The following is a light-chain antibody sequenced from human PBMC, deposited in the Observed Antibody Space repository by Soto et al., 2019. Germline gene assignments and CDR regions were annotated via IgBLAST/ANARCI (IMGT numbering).Light chain of an antibody. CDR1: SSNIGAGYN. CDR2: GND. V-gene: IGLV1-40*01. Sequence: QSVLTQPPSVSGAPGQRVTISCTGSSSNIGAGYNVHWYQQLPGTAPKLLIYGNDNRPSGVPDRIYGSKSGTSASLAITGLHAEDEADYYFQSYDSSLSGLFGTGTKLTVL. J-gene: IGLJ1*01. CDR3: QSYDSSLSGL.